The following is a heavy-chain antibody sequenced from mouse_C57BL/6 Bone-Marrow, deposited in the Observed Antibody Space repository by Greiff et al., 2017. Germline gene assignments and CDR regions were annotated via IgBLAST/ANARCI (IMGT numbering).Heavy chain of an antibody. D-gene: IGHD1-1*01. V-gene: IGHV1-63*01. CDR2: IYPGGGYT. CDR3: AREYYGSSYNGCFDV. J-gene: IGHJ1*03. Sequence: QVQLKESGAELVRPGTSVKMSCKASGYTFTNYWIGWAKQRPGHGLEWIGVIYPGGGYTNYNEKFKGKATLTADKSSSPAYMQFSSLTSEDSAIYYCAREYYGSSYNGCFDVWGTGTTVTVSS. CDR1: GYTFTNYW.